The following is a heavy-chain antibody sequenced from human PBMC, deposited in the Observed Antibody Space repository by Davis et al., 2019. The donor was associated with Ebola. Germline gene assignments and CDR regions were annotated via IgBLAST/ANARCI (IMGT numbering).Heavy chain of an antibody. CDR2: IRYDGSNK. J-gene: IGHJ4*02. Sequence: GESLKISCAASGFTFSSYGMHWVRQAPGKGLEWVAFIRYDGSNKYYADSVKGRFTMSRDNAKNSLYLQLDSLRDEDTAVYYCARWGLRGNYDSWSGSDYYFDYWGQGILVTVSS. V-gene: IGHV3-30*02. CDR3: ARWGLRGNYDSWSGSDYYFDY. CDR1: GFTFSSYG. D-gene: IGHD3-3*01.